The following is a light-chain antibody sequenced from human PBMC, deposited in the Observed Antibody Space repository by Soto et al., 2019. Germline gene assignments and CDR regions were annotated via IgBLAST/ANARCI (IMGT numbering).Light chain of an antibody. Sequence: QSVLTQPASVSGSPGQSITISCTGTSSAVGGYNYVSWYQQHPGKAPKLMIYEVNNRPSGVSNRFSGSNSGNTASLTISGLQAEDAADYYCSSYTSGITRVFGGGTKLTVL. V-gene: IGLV2-14*01. CDR2: EVN. J-gene: IGLJ3*02. CDR3: SSYTSGITRV. CDR1: SSAVGGYNY.